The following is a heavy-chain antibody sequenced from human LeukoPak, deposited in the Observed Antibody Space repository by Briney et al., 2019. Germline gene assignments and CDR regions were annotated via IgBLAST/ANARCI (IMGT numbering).Heavy chain of an antibody. CDR1: GFTFSSYS. Sequence: GGSLRLSCAASGFTFSSYSMNWVRQAPGKGLEGVSSISSSSSYIYYADSVKGRFTISRDNAKNSLYLQMNSLRAEDTAVYYCARDSMVRGVIVPDYWGQGTLVTVSS. CDR3: ARDSMVRGVIVPDY. V-gene: IGHV3-21*01. CDR2: ISSSSSYI. J-gene: IGHJ4*02. D-gene: IGHD3-10*01.